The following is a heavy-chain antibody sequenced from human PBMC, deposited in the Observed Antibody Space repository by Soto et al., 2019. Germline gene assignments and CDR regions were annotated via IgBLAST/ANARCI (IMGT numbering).Heavy chain of an antibody. CDR3: AGDVGLLFGELLSPLYNYYYYGMDV. CDR2: IYYNGTT. J-gene: IGHJ6*02. V-gene: IGHV4-59*01. CDR1: GGSISNYQ. D-gene: IGHD3-10*01. Sequence: SETLSLTCTVSGGSISNYQWSWVRQPPGKRLEWIGYIYYNGTTSYNPSLKSRVTISVDMSKNQFSLKLTSVTAADTAVYYCAGDVGLLFGELLSPLYNYYYYGMDVWGQGTTVTVS.